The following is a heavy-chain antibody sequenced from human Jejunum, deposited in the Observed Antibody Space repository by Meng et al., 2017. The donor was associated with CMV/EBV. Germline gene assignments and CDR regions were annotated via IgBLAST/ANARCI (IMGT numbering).Heavy chain of an antibody. D-gene: IGHD5-18*01. CDR3: TRGGWRYSFGSFDY. Sequence: SGFTFNNYWMHWVRQAPGKGLVWVSFIGSSGRTIYFADSVKDRFTISRDNAKNSLYLQMNNLTVEDTAMYYCTRGGWRYSFGSFDYWGQGALVTVSS. V-gene: IGHV3-21*01. CDR2: IGSSGRTI. CDR1: GFTFNNYW. J-gene: IGHJ4*02.